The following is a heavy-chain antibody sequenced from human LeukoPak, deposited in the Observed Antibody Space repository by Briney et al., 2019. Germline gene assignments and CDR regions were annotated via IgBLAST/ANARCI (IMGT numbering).Heavy chain of an antibody. CDR2: INPNSGGT. CDR3: ARDRIAVAGYPNWFDP. V-gene: IGHV1-2*02. CDR1: GYTFTGYY. J-gene: IGHJ5*02. D-gene: IGHD6-19*01. Sequence: ASVKVSCKASGYTFTGYYMHWVRQAPGQGLEWMGWINPNSGGTNYAQKFQGRVTMTRDTFISTAYMELSRLRSDDTAVYYCARDRIAVAGYPNWFDPWGQGTLVTVSS.